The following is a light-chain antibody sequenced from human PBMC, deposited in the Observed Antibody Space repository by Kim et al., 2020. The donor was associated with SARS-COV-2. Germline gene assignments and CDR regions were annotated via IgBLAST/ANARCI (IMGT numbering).Light chain of an antibody. CDR2: DAS. CDR3: QQRSNWVT. V-gene: IGKV3-11*01. Sequence: LSPGERATLSCRASQSVSSYLAWYQQKPDQAPRLLIYDASNRATGIPARFSGSGSGTDFTLTISSLEPEDFAVYYCQQRSNWVTFGQGTRLEIK. CDR1: QSVSSY. J-gene: IGKJ5*01.